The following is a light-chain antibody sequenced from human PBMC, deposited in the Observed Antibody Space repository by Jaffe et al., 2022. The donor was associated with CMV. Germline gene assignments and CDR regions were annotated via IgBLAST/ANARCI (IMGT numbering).Light chain of an antibody. Sequence: EIVMTQSPGTLSVSPGERATLSCRASQSVTSNLAWYQQTPGQAPRLLIYGTSTRATGIPPRFSGSGSGTEFTLTINTLQSEDFAVYYCQQYSDPRALTFGGGTRVELK. V-gene: IGKV3-15*01. CDR3: QQYSDPRALT. CDR1: QSVTSN. J-gene: IGKJ4*01. CDR2: GTS.